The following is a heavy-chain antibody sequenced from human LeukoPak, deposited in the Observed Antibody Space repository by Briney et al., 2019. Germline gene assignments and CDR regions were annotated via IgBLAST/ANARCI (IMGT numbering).Heavy chain of an antibody. CDR2: IYYSGST. D-gene: IGHD2-15*01. Sequence: SETLSLICTVSGGSIRSYYWSWIRQPPGERLEWIGYIYYSGSTNYNPSLKSRVAISVDTSKNKFSLKLNSVTAADTAVYYCARSDIYCSGGTCPPNTFDAFDIWGQGTMVTVSS. V-gene: IGHV4-59*01. CDR3: ARSDIYCSGGTCPPNTFDAFDI. CDR1: GGSIRSYY. J-gene: IGHJ3*02.